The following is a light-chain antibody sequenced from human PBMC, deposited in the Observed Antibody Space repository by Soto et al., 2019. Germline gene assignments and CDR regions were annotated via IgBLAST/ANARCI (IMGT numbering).Light chain of an antibody. J-gene: IGKJ4*01. V-gene: IGKV3-11*01. CDR2: DAS. Sequence: EIVLTQSPATLSLSPGERAALSCRASQSVSSYLAWYQQKPGQDPRLLIYDASKRAPGIPARLTGSGSGTDFTLTIRSLEPEDFSVYFCQQRSNSPSTFVGGTKVEI. CDR3: QQRSNSPST. CDR1: QSVSSY.